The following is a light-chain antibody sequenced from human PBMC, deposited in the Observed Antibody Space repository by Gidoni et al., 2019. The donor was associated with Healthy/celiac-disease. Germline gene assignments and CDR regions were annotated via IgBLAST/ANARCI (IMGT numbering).Light chain of an antibody. CDR3: QQYYSYPRELT. CDR1: QGISSY. J-gene: IGKJ4*01. Sequence: AIRMTQSPSSFSASTGDRVTITCRASQGISSYLAWYQQKPGKAPKLLIYAASTLQSGVPSRFSGSGSGTDFTLTISCLQSEDFATYYCQQYYSYPRELTFGGGTKVEIK. V-gene: IGKV1-8*01. CDR2: AAS.